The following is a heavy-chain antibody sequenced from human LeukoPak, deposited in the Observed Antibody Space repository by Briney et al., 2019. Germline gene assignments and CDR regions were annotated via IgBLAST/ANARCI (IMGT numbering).Heavy chain of an antibody. J-gene: IGHJ4*03. Sequence: GRSLRLSCAASGFTFSSYAMHWVRQAPGKGLEWVAVISYDGSNKYYADSVKGRFTISRDNSKNTLYLQMNSLRAEDTAVYYCARDRRYSYGAAFDYWGQGTTVTVSS. CDR2: ISYDGSNK. D-gene: IGHD5-18*01. CDR1: GFTFSSYA. V-gene: IGHV3-30-3*01. CDR3: ARDRRYSYGAAFDY.